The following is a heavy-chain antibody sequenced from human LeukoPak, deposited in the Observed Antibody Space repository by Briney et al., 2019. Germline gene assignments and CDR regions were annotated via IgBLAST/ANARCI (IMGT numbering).Heavy chain of an antibody. D-gene: IGHD3-10*01. CDR1: GVTFSSYG. CDR3: ARARYYYGSGSYPTYFDY. Sequence: QTGGSLRLSCAVSGVTFSSYGMRWVRQAPGKGLEWVAFIRYDGSNKYYADSMKGRFTISRDTSKNTLYLQMNSLRAEHTAVYYCARARYYYGSGSYPTYFDYWGQGTLVTVSS. J-gene: IGHJ4*02. CDR2: IRYDGSNK. V-gene: IGHV3-30*02.